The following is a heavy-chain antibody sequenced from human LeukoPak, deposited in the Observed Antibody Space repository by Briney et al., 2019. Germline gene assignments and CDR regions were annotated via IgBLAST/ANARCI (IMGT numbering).Heavy chain of an antibody. Sequence: SETLSLTCTVSGGSISSRSYSWGWIRQPPGKGLEWIGSIYYSGSTYYSPSLKSRVTISVDTSKNQFSLKLSSVTASDTAVFYCARMSYDFWTGFHKYFDYWGQGTLVTVSS. D-gene: IGHD3-3*01. CDR2: IYYSGST. CDR1: GGSISSRSYS. J-gene: IGHJ4*02. CDR3: ARMSYDFWTGFHKYFDY. V-gene: IGHV4-39*01.